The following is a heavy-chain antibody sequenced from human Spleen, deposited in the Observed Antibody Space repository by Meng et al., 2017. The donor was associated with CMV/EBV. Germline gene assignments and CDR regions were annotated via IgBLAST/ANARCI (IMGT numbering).Heavy chain of an antibody. J-gene: IGHJ4*02. CDR1: GYTFSNYG. D-gene: IGHD3-22*01. Sequence: ASVKVSCKASGYTFSNYGVSWVRQAPGQGLEWLGWISAYTGNADYPQKFQGRVTMTRDTSTSTVYMELSSLRSEDTAVYYCARDRYYDSSGYYTIGYWGQGTLVTVSS. V-gene: IGHV1-18*01. CDR3: ARDRYYDSSGYYTIGY. CDR2: ISAYTGNA.